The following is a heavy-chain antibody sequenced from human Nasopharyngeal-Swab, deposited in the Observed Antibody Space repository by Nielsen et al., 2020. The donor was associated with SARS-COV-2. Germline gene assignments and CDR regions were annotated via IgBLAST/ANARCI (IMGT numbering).Heavy chain of an antibody. CDR1: GFTFGDYA. CDR2: IRSKAYGGTT. CDR3: TRDDTYYSSGYYYYGMDV. Sequence: GGSLRLSCTASGFTFGDYAMSWFRQAPGKGLEWVGFIRSKAYGGTTEYAASVKGRFTISRDDSKSIAYLQMNSLKTEDTAVYYCTRDDTYYSSGYYYYGMDVWGQGTTVTVS. D-gene: IGHD6-19*01. V-gene: IGHV3-49*03. J-gene: IGHJ6*02.